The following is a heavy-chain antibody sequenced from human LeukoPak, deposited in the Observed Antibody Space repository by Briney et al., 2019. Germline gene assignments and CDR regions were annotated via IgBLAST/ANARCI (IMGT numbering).Heavy chain of an antibody. Sequence: PSETLSLTCAVSGGSISSGGYSWSWIRQPPGKGLEWIGYIYHSGSTYYNPSLKSRVTISVDRSKNQFSLKLSSVTAADTAVYYCASLTHYYGSGSYYNSPYYFDYWGQGTLVTVSS. CDR2: IYHSGST. D-gene: IGHD3-10*01. CDR3: ASLTHYYGSGSYYNSPYYFDY. J-gene: IGHJ4*02. V-gene: IGHV4-30-2*01. CDR1: GGSISSGGYS.